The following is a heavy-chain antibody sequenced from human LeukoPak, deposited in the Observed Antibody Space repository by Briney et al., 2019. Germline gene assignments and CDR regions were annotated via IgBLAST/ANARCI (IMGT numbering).Heavy chain of an antibody. D-gene: IGHD6-19*01. CDR2: IWYDGSNK. CDR1: GFTFSGYG. CDR3: ARCIAVAGTTFDY. Sequence: GGSLRLSCAASGFTFSGYGMHWVRQAPGKGLEWVAVIWYDGSNKYYADSVKGRFTISRDNSKNTLYLQMNSLRAEDTAVYYCARCIAVAGTTFDYWGQGTLVTVSS. J-gene: IGHJ4*02. V-gene: IGHV3-33*01.